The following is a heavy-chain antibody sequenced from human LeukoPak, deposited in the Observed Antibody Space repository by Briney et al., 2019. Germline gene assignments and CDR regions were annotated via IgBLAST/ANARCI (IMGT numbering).Heavy chain of an antibody. CDR2: ISAYNGNT. CDR3: ARVYSSGWCFDY. Sequence: ASVKVSCKASGYTFTSYGISWVRQAPGQGLEWMGWISAYNGNTNYAQKLQGSVTMTTDTSTSTAYMELRSLRSDDTAVYYCARVYSSGWCFDYWGQGTLVTVSS. CDR1: GYTFTSYG. D-gene: IGHD6-19*01. V-gene: IGHV1-18*01. J-gene: IGHJ4*02.